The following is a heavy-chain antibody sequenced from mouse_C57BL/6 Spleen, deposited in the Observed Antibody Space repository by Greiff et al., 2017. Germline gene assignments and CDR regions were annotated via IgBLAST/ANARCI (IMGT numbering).Heavy chain of an antibody. CDR2: ISGGGGNT. CDR3: ARSDYSYSMDY. V-gene: IGHV5-9*01. Sequence: EVMVVESGGGLVKPGGSLKLSCAASGFTFSDYTMSWVRQAPEKGLEWVANISGGGGNTYYPDTVKGRFTISRDNAKNILYLQMSSLRSEDTALYYCARSDYSYSMDYWGQGTSVTVSS. CDR1: GFTFSDYT. J-gene: IGHJ4*01. D-gene: IGHD2-12*01.